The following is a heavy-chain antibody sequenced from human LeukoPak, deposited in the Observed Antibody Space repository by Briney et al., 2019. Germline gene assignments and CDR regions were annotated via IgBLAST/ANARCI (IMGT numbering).Heavy chain of an antibody. J-gene: IGHJ4*02. Sequence: SETLSLTCTLPGGPITSSKYSWACIRQPPEKRLEWIESLYDAANTYYNPSLKSRVAISVDTAKKQVSLRLTSLTAADTAVYYCARDVTVRGSPYRRYFDFWGQGSLVAVSS. CDR3: ARDVTVRGSPYRRYFDF. V-gene: IGHV4-39*02. D-gene: IGHD3-10*01. CDR2: LYDAANT. CDR1: GGPITSSKYS.